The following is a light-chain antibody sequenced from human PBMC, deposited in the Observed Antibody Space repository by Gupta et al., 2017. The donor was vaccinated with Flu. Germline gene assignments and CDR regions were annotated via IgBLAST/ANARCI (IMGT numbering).Light chain of an antibody. CDR1: QSLLHSNGYYY. CDR3: NQALQTHG. V-gene: IGKV2-28*01. CDR2: LGS. Sequence: DIVMNQYPLSLPVTPGEPASIPCLSSQSLLHSNGYYYLDWYLQKQGQSPQLLIYLGSKRAAGVPDRFSGSGSGTDFTLKSIRVEAEDVGVYYCNQALQTHGFGQGTKLEIK. J-gene: IGKJ2*03.